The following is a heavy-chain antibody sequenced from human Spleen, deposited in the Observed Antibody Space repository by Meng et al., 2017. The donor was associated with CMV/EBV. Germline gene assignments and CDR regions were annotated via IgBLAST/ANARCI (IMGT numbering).Heavy chain of an antibody. Sequence: SQTLSLTCAVYGGSFSGYYWGWIRQPPGKGLEWIGSIYYSGSTYYNPSLKSRVTISVDTSKNQFSLKLSSVTAADTAVYYCARLGTALLPGDYFDYWGQGTLVTVSS. CDR1: GGSFSGYY. V-gene: IGHV4-39*01. D-gene: IGHD2-15*01. CDR2: IYYSGST. CDR3: ARLGTALLPGDYFDY. J-gene: IGHJ4*02.